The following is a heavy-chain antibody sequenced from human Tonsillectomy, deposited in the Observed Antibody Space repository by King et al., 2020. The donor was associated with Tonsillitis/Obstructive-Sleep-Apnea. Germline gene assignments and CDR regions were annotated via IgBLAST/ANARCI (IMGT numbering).Heavy chain of an antibody. CDR1: GFTFSSYG. V-gene: IGHV3-33*01. J-gene: IGHJ3*02. CDR3: ARVDGYYDSFFEI. CDR2: LWYDGSNK. D-gene: IGHD3-3*01. Sequence: VQLVESGGGVVQPGRSLRLSCAASGFTFSSYGMHWVRQAPGKGLEWVAVLWYDGSNKYYADSVKGRFTISRDNSKNTLYLQMNSLRAEDTAVHYCARVDGYYDSFFEIWGQGTMVTVSS.